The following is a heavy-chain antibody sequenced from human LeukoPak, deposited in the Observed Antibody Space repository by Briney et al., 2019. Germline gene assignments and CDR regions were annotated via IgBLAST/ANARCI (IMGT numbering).Heavy chain of an antibody. J-gene: IGHJ6*02. V-gene: IGHV3-49*04. D-gene: IGHD2-2*01. CDR2: IRSKAYGGTT. Sequence: GGSLRLSCAASGFTFSSYAMSWVRQAPGKGLEWVGFIRSKAYGGTTEYAASVKGRFTISRDDSKSIAYLQMNSLKTEDTAVYYCTRGTSCGVWGQGTTVTVSS. CDR1: GFTFSSYA. CDR3: TRGTSCGV.